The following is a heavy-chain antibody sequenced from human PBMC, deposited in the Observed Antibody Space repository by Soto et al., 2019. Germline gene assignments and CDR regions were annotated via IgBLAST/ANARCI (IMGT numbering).Heavy chain of an antibody. V-gene: IGHV4-4*07. J-gene: IGHJ6*02. CDR1: GADINPYS. Sequence: SETLSLTCSVSGADINPYSWTWIRQPAGKGLEWIGRIYTSASINYNPSLKGRVTLSVDTSTNQVSLRLASVTAADTAIYYFARGREAGYNFYYGMVVWGQGTTVTVSS. CDR2: IYTSASI. CDR3: ARGREAGYNFYYGMVV. D-gene: IGHD6-19*01.